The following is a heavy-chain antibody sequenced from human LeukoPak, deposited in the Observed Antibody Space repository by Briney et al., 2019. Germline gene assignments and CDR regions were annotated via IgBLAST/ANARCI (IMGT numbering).Heavy chain of an antibody. CDR2: ISWSSGNI. CDR1: GFTFDDYA. CDR3: AKDGGWYFDY. J-gene: IGHJ4*02. D-gene: IGHD6-19*01. Sequence: GGSLRLSCAASGFTFDDYAMHWVRQAPGKGLEWVSGISWSSGNIDYADSVKGRFTISRDNAKNSLYLHMNSLRAEDTALYYCAKDGGWYFDYWGQGTLVTVSS. V-gene: IGHV3-9*01.